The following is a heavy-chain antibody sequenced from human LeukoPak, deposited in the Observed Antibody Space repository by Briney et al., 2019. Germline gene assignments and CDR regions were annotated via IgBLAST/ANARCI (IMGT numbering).Heavy chain of an antibody. CDR3: ARTDCSGTSCFFAP. D-gene: IGHD2-2*01. J-gene: IGHJ5*02. Sequence: PSETLSLTCIVSGVSFTRNGYYWTWIRQPPGKELEWIGNIYYTGRTQYNPSLKSRLTVTLDTSKNQFSLKLASVTAADTAIYYCARTDCSGTSCFFAPWGQGILVTVSS. CDR2: IYYTGRT. CDR1: GVSFTRNGYY. V-gene: IGHV4-61*08.